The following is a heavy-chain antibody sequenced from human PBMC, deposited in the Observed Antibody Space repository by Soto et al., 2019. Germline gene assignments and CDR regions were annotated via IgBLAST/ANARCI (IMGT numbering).Heavy chain of an antibody. Sequence: LGESLKISCQGSGYRFTSYWIGWVRQMPGKGLEWMGIIYPGDSDIRYSPPFQGQVTMSADKSISTAYLQWSSLKASDTAMYYCARLMGAATGADYWGQGTLVTVSS. D-gene: IGHD2-8*02. J-gene: IGHJ4*02. CDR2: IYPGDSDI. CDR3: ARLMGAATGADY. CDR1: GYRFTSYW. V-gene: IGHV5-51*01.